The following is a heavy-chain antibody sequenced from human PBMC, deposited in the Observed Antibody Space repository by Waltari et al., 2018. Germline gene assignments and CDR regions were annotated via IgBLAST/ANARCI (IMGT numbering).Heavy chain of an antibody. V-gene: IGHV4-34*01. J-gene: IGHJ6*02. CDR3: ASRGKRHYYYYYGMDV. CDR1: GGSFSGYY. Sequence: QVQLQQWGAGLLKPSETLSLTCAVYGGSFSGYYWSWIRQPPGKGLEWLGEINHSGSTNYNPSLKSRVTISVDTSKNQFSLKLSSVTAADTAVYYCASRGKRHYYYYYGMDVWGQGTTVTVSS. CDR2: INHSGST.